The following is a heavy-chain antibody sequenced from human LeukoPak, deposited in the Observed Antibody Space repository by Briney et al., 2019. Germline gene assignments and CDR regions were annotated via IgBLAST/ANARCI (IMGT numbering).Heavy chain of an antibody. V-gene: IGHV3-21*01. CDR3: ARGNTAMVPYYYYMDV. CDR2: ISSGSSYI. CDR1: GFTLSSYT. Sequence: PGGSLRLSCAASGFTLSSYTMNWVRQAPGKGLEWVSSISSGSSYIYYADSVRGRFTISRDNSKNSLYLQMNSLRAEDTAVYYCARGNTAMVPYYYYMDVWGKGITVTVSS. J-gene: IGHJ6*03. D-gene: IGHD5-18*01.